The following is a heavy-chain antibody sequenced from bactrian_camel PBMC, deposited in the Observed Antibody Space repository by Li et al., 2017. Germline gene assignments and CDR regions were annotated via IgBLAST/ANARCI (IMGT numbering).Heavy chain of an antibody. D-gene: IGHD1*01. Sequence: HVQLVESGGGSAQVGGSLRLSCVASGYSGNYMGWFRQDSGKEREEVASILSDGTTTYADSVKGRFTISQDDAKKIVYLQMNSLKPEDTAMYYCAARVGVQWLGPLVSSDYDYWGQGTQVTVS. J-gene: IGHJ4*01. CDR1: GYSGNY. CDR2: ILSDGTT. CDR3: AARVGVQWLGPLVSSDYDY. V-gene: IGHV3S53*01.